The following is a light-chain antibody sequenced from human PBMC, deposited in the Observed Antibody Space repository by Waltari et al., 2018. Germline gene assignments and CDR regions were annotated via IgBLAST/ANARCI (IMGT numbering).Light chain of an antibody. CDR3: ASWYGSLSGWL. CDR2: DST. J-gene: IGLJ3*02. CDR1: SSNIGIFT. Sequence: QSVLTQPPSASGTPGQTVAISCSGSSSNIGIFTVKWYQQVPGMAPKLLIYDSTKRPSGVPDRFSGSKSGTSAALAISGLRSEDEADYYCASWYGSLSGWLFGGGTKLTVL. V-gene: IGLV1-44*01.